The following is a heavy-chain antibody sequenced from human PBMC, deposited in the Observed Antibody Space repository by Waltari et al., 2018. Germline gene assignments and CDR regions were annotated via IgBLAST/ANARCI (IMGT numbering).Heavy chain of an antibody. D-gene: IGHD1-26*01. CDR3: AKRIVGGPFDV. J-gene: IGHJ3*01. CDR2: IIPIYGTP. Sequence: QVRLVQSGAEVRKPGSSVRASFEASGRSSGTYAIPWVRQAPGQVLEGMAGIIPIYGTPNYAQKFQGRVTIAADASTRTAYMDLSSLRSDDTAVYYCAKRIVGGPFDVWGQGTVVTVSS. V-gene: IGHV1-69*13. CDR1: GRSSGTYA.